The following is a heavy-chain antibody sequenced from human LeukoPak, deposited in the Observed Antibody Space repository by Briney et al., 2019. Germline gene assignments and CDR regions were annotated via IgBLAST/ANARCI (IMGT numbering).Heavy chain of an antibody. V-gene: IGHV4-4*02. D-gene: IGHD5-12*01. Sequence: SETLSLTCAVSGGSISSSNWWSWVRQPPGKGLEWIGRIYTSGSTNYNPSLKSRVTMSVDTSKNQFSLKLSSVTAADTAVYYCFIVATTTDDYWGQGTLVTVSS. J-gene: IGHJ4*02. CDR1: GGSISSSNW. CDR2: IYTSGST. CDR3: FIVATTTDDY.